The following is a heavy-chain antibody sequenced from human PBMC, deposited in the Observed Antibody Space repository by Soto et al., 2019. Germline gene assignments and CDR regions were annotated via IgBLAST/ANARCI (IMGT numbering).Heavy chain of an antibody. CDR2: IHHGGSS. CDR1: GSSIGSSYY. Sequence: PSETLSLTCAVSGSSIGSSYYWGWIRQPPGKGLEWIGTIHHGGSSFYNPSLKSRVTMSVDTSKNQVSLKLRSVTAADTAMYFCWEDLGVTTRDLRWFDPWGQGTLVTVSS. V-gene: IGHV4-38-2*01. CDR3: WEDLGVTTRDLRWFDP. D-gene: IGHD3-16*01. J-gene: IGHJ5*02.